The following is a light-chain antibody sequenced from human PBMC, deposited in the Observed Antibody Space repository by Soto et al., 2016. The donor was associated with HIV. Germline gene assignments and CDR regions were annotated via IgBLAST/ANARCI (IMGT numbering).Light chain of an antibody. CDR3: QQLNNYVFT. Sequence: DIQLTQSPAFLSASVGDRVTITCRASQGISSYLAWYQHKPGEAPKLLIYGASILQSGVPSRFSGSGSGTEFTLTISSLQPEDFATYYCQQLNNYVFTFGPGTKVDIK. J-gene: IGKJ3*01. CDR1: QGISSY. V-gene: IGKV1-9*01. CDR2: GAS.